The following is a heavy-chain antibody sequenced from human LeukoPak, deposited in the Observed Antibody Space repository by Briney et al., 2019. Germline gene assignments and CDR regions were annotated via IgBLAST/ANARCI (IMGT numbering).Heavy chain of an antibody. D-gene: IGHD3-16*02. V-gene: IGHV4-30-4*01. CDR3: ARAPGVITFDY. Sequence: SETLSLTCTVSGGPISSGDYYWSWIRQPPGKGLEWIGYIYYSGSTYYNPSLKSRVTISVDTSKNQFSLKLSSVTAADTAVYYCARAPGVITFDYWGQGTLVTVSS. J-gene: IGHJ4*02. CDR2: IYYSGST. CDR1: GGPISSGDYY.